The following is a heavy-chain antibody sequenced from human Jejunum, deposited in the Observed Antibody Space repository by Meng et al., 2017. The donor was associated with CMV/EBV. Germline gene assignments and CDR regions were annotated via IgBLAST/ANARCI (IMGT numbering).Heavy chain of an antibody. V-gene: IGHV3-23*01. J-gene: IGHJ4*02. CDR3: AKGIYYFDSSGYRLFDY. Sequence: FRTYAMNWVRQAPGKGPEGVSGGSPSGGSRYYADSVKGRFTMSRENSKKTVYLQRSSLGVEDTALYYCAKGIYYFDSSGYRLFDYWGQGTLVTVSS. CDR1: FRTYA. D-gene: IGHD3-22*01. CDR2: GSPSGGSR.